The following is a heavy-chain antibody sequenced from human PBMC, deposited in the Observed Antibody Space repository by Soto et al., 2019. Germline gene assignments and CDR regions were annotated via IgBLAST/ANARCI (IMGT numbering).Heavy chain of an antibody. CDR2: IRSKAYGGTT. CDR3: TRDGIAVAGTAYYYMDV. V-gene: IGHV3-49*03. D-gene: IGHD6-19*01. Sequence: GGSLRLSCRAAGVTFGDYAISWFSKAPGKGLEWVGFIRSKAYGGTTEYAASVKGRFTISRDDSKSIAYLQMNSLKTEDTAVYYCTRDGIAVAGTAYYYMDVWGKGTTVTVSS. CDR1: GVTFGDYA. J-gene: IGHJ6*03.